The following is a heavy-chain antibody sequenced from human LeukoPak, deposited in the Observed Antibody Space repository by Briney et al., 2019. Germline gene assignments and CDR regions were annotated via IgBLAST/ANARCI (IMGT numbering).Heavy chain of an antibody. Sequence: GASVKVSCKASGGTFSSYAISWVRQAPGQGLEWMGRINPNSGGTNYAQKFQGRVTMTRDTSISTAYMELSRLRSDDTAVYYCAREGYYDSTGNDYWGQGTLVTVSS. CDR1: GGTFSSYA. D-gene: IGHD3-22*01. CDR2: INPNSGGT. V-gene: IGHV1-2*06. CDR3: AREGYYDSTGNDY. J-gene: IGHJ4*02.